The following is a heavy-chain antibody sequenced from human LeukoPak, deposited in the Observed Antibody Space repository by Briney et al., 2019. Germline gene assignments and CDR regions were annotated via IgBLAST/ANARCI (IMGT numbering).Heavy chain of an antibody. CDR2: ISGSGGST. D-gene: IGHD3-9*01. V-gene: IGHV3-23*01. Sequence: GGSLRLYCAASGFTFSSYAMSWVRQAPGKGLEWVSAISGSGGSTYYADSVKGRFTISRDNSKNTLYLQMNSLRAEDTAVYYCAKVHLTDILTGYSDYWGQGTLVTVSS. CDR3: AKVHLTDILTGYSDY. CDR1: GFTFSSYA. J-gene: IGHJ4*02.